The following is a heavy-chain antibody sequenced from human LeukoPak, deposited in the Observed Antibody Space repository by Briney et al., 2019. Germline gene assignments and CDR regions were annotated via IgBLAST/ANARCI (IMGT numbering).Heavy chain of an antibody. Sequence: ASVKVSCKASGYTFTGYYMHWVRQAPGQGLEWMGWINPNSGGTNYAQKFQGRVTMTRDTSISTAYMELSRLRSDDTAVFYCARDYPPRYYDYVWGSETHAFDIWGQGTMVTVSS. CDR3: ARDYPPRYYDYVWGSETHAFDI. J-gene: IGHJ3*02. D-gene: IGHD3-16*01. CDR2: INPNSGGT. CDR1: GYTFTGYY. V-gene: IGHV1-2*02.